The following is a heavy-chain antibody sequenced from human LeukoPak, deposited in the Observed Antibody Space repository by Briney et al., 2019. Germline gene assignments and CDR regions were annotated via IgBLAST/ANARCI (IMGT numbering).Heavy chain of an antibody. CDR2: IDWDDDK. CDR3: ARMRAYSNVYYFDY. V-gene: IGHV2-70*11. J-gene: IGHJ4*02. CDR1: GFSLSTSGMC. D-gene: IGHD4-11*01. Sequence: SGPTLVNPTQTLTLTCTFSGFSLSTSGMCVTWIRQPPGKALEWLARIDWDDDKYYSTPLKTRLTISKDTSKNQVVLTMTNMDPVDTATYYCARMRAYSNVYYFDYWGQGTLVTVSS.